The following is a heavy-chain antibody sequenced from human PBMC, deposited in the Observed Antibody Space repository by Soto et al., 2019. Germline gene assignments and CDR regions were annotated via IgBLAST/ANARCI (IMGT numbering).Heavy chain of an antibody. V-gene: IGHV4-59*08. CDR1: GGSISSYF. D-gene: IGHD6-19*01. J-gene: IGHJ4*02. Sequence: QVQLQESGPGLVKPSETLSLTCTVSGGSISSYFWSWIRQPPGKGLEWIGYIYYSGSTNYNPSLKSRVTISVDTSKNQFSLKLSSVTAADTAVYYCARTPGGYSSGKFDYWGQGTLVTVSS. CDR2: IYYSGST. CDR3: ARTPGGYSSGKFDY.